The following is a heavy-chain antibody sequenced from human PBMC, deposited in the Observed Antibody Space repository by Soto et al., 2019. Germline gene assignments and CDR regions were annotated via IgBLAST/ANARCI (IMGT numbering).Heavy chain of an antibody. J-gene: IGHJ6*02. CDR1: GGSISSGGYS. CDR3: ARGFGELSFYGMDV. V-gene: IGHV4-30-2*01. D-gene: IGHD3-10*01. Sequence: SETLSLTCAVSGGSISSGGYSWSWIRQPPGKGLEWIGYIYHSGSTYYNPSLKSRVTISVDRSKNQFSLKLSSVTAADTAVYYCARGFGELSFYGMDVWGQGTTVTVSS. CDR2: IYHSGST.